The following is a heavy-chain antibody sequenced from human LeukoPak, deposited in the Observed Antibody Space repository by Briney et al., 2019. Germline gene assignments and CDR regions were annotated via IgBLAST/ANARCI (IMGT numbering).Heavy chain of an antibody. J-gene: IGHJ3*02. V-gene: IGHV3-33*08. CDR2: IWFDGIRK. CDR1: GFMFRDAA. CDR3: ARDLEDSSPFGAFDM. Sequence: PGGSLRLSCAASGFMFRDAAMTWVRQAPGKGLEWVAVIWFDGIRKYYADSVKGRLTISRDNSKNTLYLQMNSLRAEDTAVYYCARDLEDSSPFGAFDMWGQGTMVTVSS. D-gene: IGHD3-22*01.